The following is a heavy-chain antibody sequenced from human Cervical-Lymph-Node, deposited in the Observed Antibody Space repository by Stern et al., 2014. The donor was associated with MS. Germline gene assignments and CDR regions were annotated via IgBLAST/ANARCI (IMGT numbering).Heavy chain of an antibody. Sequence: VQLVQSGAEVKKPGASVKVSCKASGYTFTSYAMHWVRQAPGQRLEWLGWINAGNGNTKYSQQFQGRVTITRDTSASTAYMELSSLRSEDTAVYYCARAYCGGDCYVDWYFDLWGRGTLVTVSS. CDR1: GYTFTSYA. CDR3: ARAYCGGDCYVDWYFDL. V-gene: IGHV1-3*01. J-gene: IGHJ2*01. D-gene: IGHD2-21*02. CDR2: INAGNGNT.